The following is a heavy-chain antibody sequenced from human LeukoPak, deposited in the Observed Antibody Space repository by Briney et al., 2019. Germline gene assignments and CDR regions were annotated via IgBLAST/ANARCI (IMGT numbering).Heavy chain of an antibody. CDR2: IWYDGSNK. J-gene: IGHJ4*02. D-gene: IGHD6-13*01. Sequence: PGRSLRLSGAASGFTFSSYGMHWVRQAPGKGLEWVAVIWYDGSNKYYADSVKGRFTISRDNSKNTLYLQMNSLRAEDTAVYYCARDGLRAAGTHFDYWGQGTLVTVSS. CDR3: ARDGLRAAGTHFDY. CDR1: GFTFSSYG. V-gene: IGHV3-33*01.